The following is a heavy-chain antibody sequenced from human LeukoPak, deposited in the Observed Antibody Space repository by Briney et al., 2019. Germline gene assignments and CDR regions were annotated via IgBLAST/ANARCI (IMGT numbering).Heavy chain of an antibody. CDR3: ARVGTAMALRG. V-gene: IGHV4-59*01. CDR2: IYYSGRT. Sequence: PSETLSLTYTVSGGSISSYYWSWIRQPPGKGLEWIGYIYYSGRTNYNPSLKSRVTISVDTSKNQFSLKLSSVTAADTAVYYCARVGTAMALRGWGQGTLVTVSS. D-gene: IGHD5-18*01. J-gene: IGHJ4*02. CDR1: GGSISSYY.